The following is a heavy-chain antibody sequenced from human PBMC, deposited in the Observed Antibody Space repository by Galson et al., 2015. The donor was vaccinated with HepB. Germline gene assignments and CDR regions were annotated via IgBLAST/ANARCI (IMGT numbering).Heavy chain of an antibody. Sequence: SVKVSCKASGYNFLTYGITWVRQAPGQGLEWMGGISAYNGHANYAQSLQGRVTMTTDTSTETAYMELRSLTPDDTAVYYCARGPPFGVVSKFFYYYHYMDVWGIGSTVTVSS. CDR3: ARGPPFGVVSKFFYYYHYMDV. D-gene: IGHD3-3*01. V-gene: IGHV1-18*01. CDR1: GYNFLTYG. CDR2: ISAYNGHA. J-gene: IGHJ6*03.